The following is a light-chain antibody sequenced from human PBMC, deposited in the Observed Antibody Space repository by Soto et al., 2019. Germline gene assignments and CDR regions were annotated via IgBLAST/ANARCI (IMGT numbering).Light chain of an antibody. J-gene: IGKJ2*01. V-gene: IGKV1-5*01. CDR1: HSVSNW. CDR2: DAS. CDR3: QQYNSYPT. Sequence: DIPMTQSASTLSASVGDRVTIACRASHSVSNWLAWYQQKPGKAPKLLIYDASSLESGVPSRFSGSGSGTEFTLTISSLQPDDFATYYCQQYNSYPTFGQGTKLEIK.